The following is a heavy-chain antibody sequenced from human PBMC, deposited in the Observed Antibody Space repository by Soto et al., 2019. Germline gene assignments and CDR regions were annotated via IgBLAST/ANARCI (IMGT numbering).Heavy chain of an antibody. CDR2: IRSKTNSYAT. CDR1: GFTFSGSA. D-gene: IGHD2-15*01. V-gene: IGHV3-73*02. CDR3: IAYCSTGSCCNTYLDY. Sequence: EVQLVESGGGLVQPGGSLKLSCAASGFTFSGSAMHWVRQASRKGLEWVGRIRSKTNSYATAYAASVKGRFTISRDDSKNSAYLQMNSLKTEDTAVYFCIAYCSTGSCCNTYLDYWGQGTLVTVSS. J-gene: IGHJ4*02.